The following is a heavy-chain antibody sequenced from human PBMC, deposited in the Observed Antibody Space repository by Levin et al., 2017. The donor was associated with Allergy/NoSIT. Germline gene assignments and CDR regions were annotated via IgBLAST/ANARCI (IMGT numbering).Heavy chain of an antibody. CDR1: GGSISSYY. V-gene: IGHV4-59*01. Sequence: SETLSLTCTVSGGSISSYYWSWIRQPPGKGLEWIGYIYYSGSTNYNPSLKSRVTISVDTSKNQFSLKLSSVTAADTAVYYCARDNTAVTNHYGMDVWGQGTTVTVSS. CDR2: IYYSGST. CDR3: ARDNTAVTNHYGMDV. J-gene: IGHJ6*02. D-gene: IGHD4-11*01.